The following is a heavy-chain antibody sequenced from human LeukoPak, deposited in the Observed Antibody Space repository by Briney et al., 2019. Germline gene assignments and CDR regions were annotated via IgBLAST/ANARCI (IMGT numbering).Heavy chain of an antibody. Sequence: ASVKVSCKASGYTFTGYYMHWVRQAPGQGLEWMGRINPNSGGTNYAQKFQGRVTMTRDTSISTAYTELSRLRSDDTAVYYCARASPGGGATNLDYWGQGTLVTVSS. D-gene: IGHD1-26*01. J-gene: IGHJ4*02. CDR3: ARASPGGGATNLDY. CDR1: GYTFTGYY. CDR2: INPNSGGT. V-gene: IGHV1-2*06.